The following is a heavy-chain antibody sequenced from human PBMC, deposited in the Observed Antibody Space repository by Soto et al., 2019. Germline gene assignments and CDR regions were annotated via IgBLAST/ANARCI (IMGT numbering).Heavy chain of an antibody. CDR1: GFTFSAYT. D-gene: IGHD4-17*01. V-gene: IGHV3-21*02. CDR3: VRGSYGDYDS. Sequence: EVQLVESGGGLVKPGGSLRLSCAASGFTFSAYTMNWVRQAPGKGLEWVSSLDPSSTYIYYADSVKGRFTLSRDNAKNSLCLRLNSRRADDTALYYCVRGSYGDYDSWGQGTLVTGSS. CDR2: LDPSSTYI. J-gene: IGHJ5*01.